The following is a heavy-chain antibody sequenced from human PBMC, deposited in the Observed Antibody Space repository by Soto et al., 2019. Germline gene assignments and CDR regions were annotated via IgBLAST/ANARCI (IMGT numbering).Heavy chain of an antibody. V-gene: IGHV3-21*01. J-gene: IGHJ4*02. CDR1: GFTFSTYS. D-gene: IGHD4-4*01. Sequence: GGSLRLSCAASGFTFSTYSMNWVRQAPGKGLEWVSSISGSGNYTHYADFLRGRFTISRDNAKTSLYLQMNSLRAEDTAVYYCAREGINNYNEYYFDSWGQGTVVNVSS. CDR3: AREGINNYNEYYFDS. CDR2: ISGSGNYT.